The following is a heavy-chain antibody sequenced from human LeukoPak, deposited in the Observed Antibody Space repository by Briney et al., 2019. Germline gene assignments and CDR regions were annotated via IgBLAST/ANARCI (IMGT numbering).Heavy chain of an antibody. Sequence: GGSLRLSCTASGFSFSGHWMHWARQLPGKGLEWVSVITGNSVNTFYADSVKGRFTISRDNTKNTLYMYMNSLRAEDAAVYYCVKAASGGWYDTNFDYWGQGTLVTVSS. CDR3: VKAASGGWYDTNFDY. CDR1: GFSFSGHW. CDR2: ITGNSVNT. J-gene: IGHJ4*02. V-gene: IGHV3-23*01. D-gene: IGHD6-19*01.